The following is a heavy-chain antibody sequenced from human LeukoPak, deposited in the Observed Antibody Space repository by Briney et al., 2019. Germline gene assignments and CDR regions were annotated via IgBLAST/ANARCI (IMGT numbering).Heavy chain of an antibody. V-gene: IGHV3-66*01. J-gene: IGHJ4*02. CDR3: AKLYDSSGYTYFDS. Sequence: GGSLRLSCAASGFTVSSNYMSWVRQAPGKGLEWVSVIYSGGGSYYQESVKGRFTISRDNSENTLYLQMNSLRAEDTAVYYCAKLYDSSGYTYFDSWGQGTLVTVSS. D-gene: IGHD3-22*01. CDR1: GFTVSSNY. CDR2: IYSGGGS.